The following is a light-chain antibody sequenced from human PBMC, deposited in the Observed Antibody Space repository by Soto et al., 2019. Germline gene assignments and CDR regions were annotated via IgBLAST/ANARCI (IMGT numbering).Light chain of an antibody. J-gene: IGKJ1*01. V-gene: IGKV1-33*01. CDR3: RHYNSWPRTWT. CDR1: QDISNY. Sequence: DIQMTQSPSSLSASVGDRVTITCQASQDISNYLNWYQQKPGKAPKLLIYDASNLETGVPSRFSGSGSGTDFTLTISSLQSEDFAVYHCRHYNSWPRTWTFGQGTKVDIK. CDR2: DAS.